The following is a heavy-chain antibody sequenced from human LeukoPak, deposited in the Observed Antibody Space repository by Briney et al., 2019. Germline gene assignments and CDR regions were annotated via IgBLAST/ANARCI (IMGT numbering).Heavy chain of an antibody. J-gene: IGHJ4*02. CDR3: ARTGVGGGYRFDY. V-gene: IGHV3-7*05. CDR2: IKEDGSET. D-gene: IGHD1-26*01. CDR1: GFTFHTCW. Sequence: GGSLRLSCAAFGFTFHTCWMTWVRQAPGKGLEWVANIKEDGSETVYVDSLKGRFTISRDNSKNTFDVQMNSLRAEDTAIYYCARTGVGGGYRFDYWGQGTLVTVSS.